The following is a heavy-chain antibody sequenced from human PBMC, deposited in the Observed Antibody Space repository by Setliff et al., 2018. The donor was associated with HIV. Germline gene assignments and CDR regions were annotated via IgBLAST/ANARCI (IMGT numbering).Heavy chain of an antibody. D-gene: IGHD3-3*01. CDR1: GGSITSGFYY. CDR2: VFSSGST. V-gene: IGHV4-61*09. Sequence: PSETLSLTCTVSGGSITSGFYYWTWIRQPAGKGLEWIGHVFSSGSTNYNPSLKSRVTVSIDTSKNQFSLELSSVTAADTAMYFCARESRNDFWCGYYRTFDIWGQGTMVTVSS. J-gene: IGHJ3*02. CDR3: ARESRNDFWCGYYRTFDI.